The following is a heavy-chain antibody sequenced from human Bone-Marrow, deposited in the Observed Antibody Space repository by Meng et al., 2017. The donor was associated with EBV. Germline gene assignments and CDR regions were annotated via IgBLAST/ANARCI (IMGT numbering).Heavy chain of an antibody. CDR1: GGTFSSES. D-gene: IGHD3-10*01. V-gene: IGHV1-69*01. Sequence: HVQLGQSGAEVKKPGSPGTVSCKASGGTFSSESISLVRQAPGQGLEWMGGIIPIFGTANYAQKFQGRVTITADESTSTAYMELSSLRSEDTAVYYCARGAKGVINNWFDPWGQGTLVTVSS. J-gene: IGHJ5*02. CDR3: ARGAKGVINNWFDP. CDR2: IIPIFGTA.